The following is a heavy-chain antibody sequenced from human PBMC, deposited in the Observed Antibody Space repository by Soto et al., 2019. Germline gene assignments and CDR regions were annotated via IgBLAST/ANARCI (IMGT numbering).Heavy chain of an antibody. CDR2: IYYSGST. Sequence: SETLSLTCTVSGDSISSGAYYWSWIRQPPGKGLEWIGYIYYSGSTYYNPSLKSRVTISVDTSKNQFSLKLSSVTAADTAVYYCASHYYFCSGYFDYWGQGTLVTVSS. J-gene: IGHJ4*02. CDR3: ASHYYFCSGYFDY. V-gene: IGHV4-30-4*01. CDR1: GDSISSGAYY. D-gene: IGHD3-3*01.